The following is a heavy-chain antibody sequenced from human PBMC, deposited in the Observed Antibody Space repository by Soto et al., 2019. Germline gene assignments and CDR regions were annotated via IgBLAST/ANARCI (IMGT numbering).Heavy chain of an antibody. V-gene: IGHV4-34*01. CDR2: INHTGGT. CDR1: GGSVNGYY. D-gene: IGHD3-3*01. J-gene: IGHJ5*02. Sequence: PSETLSLPCAVYGGSVNGYYWNWTRQPPGKGREWIGEINHTGGTHYNPSLKSRVTMSVDTSKNQFSLRLSSVTAADTAIYYCATRITVFGLLIPPFDPWGQGTQVTVSS. CDR3: ATRITVFGLLIPPFDP.